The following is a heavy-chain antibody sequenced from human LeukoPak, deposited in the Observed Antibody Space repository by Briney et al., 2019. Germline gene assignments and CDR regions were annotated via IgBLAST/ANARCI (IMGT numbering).Heavy chain of an antibody. CDR3: ARRLKNSNGWTFDY. CDR1: GYSFTIYW. Sequence: GESLKISCKGSGYSFTIYWIGWVRQMPGKGLEWMGTIYPGDSDTRYSPSFQGQVTISADRSINTAYLQWSSLKASDTAIYYCARRLKNSNGWTFDYWGQGTLVTVSS. V-gene: IGHV5-51*01. CDR2: IYPGDSDT. D-gene: IGHD6-19*01. J-gene: IGHJ4*02.